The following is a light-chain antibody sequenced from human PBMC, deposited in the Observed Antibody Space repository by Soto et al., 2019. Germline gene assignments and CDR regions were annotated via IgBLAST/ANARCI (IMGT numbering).Light chain of an antibody. CDR1: QSISSY. V-gene: IGKV1-39*01. CDR3: QQSYSTPG. Sequence: VQMTQSQSSLSASVGDRVTITCRASQSISSYLNWYQQKPGKAPKLLIYAASSLQSGVPSRFSGSGSGTDFTLTISSLQPEDFATYYCQQSYSTPGFGGGTKVDIK. J-gene: IGKJ4*01. CDR2: AAS.